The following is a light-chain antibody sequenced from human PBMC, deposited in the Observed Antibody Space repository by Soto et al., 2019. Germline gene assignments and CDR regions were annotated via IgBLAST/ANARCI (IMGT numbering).Light chain of an antibody. J-gene: IGLJ2*01. CDR1: SSDVGGYNF. V-gene: IGLV2-11*01. Sequence: QSALTQPRSVSGSPGQSVTISCTGTSSDVGGYNFVSWYQQYPGKAPKLIIYDVNKRPSGVPDRFSGSKSGNTASLTISGLQAEDEADYYCSSFRSTTTLFGGGTKLTVL. CDR2: DVN. CDR3: SSFRSTTTL.